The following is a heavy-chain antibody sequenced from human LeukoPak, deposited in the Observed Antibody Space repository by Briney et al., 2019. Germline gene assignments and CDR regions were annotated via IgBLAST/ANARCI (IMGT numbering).Heavy chain of an antibody. CDR3: AGRSGWSEPQPYYYGMDV. J-gene: IGHJ6*02. CDR2: ISYDGSNK. Sequence: PGGSLRLSCAASGLTFSSYAMHWVRQAPGKGLEWVAVISYDGSNKYYADSVKGRFTISRDNSKNTLYLQMNSLRAEDTAVYYCAGRSGWSEPQPYYYGMDVWGQGTTVTVSS. D-gene: IGHD6-19*01. V-gene: IGHV3-30-3*01. CDR1: GLTFSSYA.